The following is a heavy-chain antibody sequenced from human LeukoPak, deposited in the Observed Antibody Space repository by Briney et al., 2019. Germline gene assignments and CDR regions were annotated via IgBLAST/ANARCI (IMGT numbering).Heavy chain of an antibody. CDR1: GFTFSSYW. CDR3: AKQDIGVVPATNGVDY. V-gene: IGHV3-7*01. D-gene: IGHD2-2*01. CDR2: IKQVGSEK. J-gene: IGHJ4*02. Sequence: GGSLRLSCAASGFTFSSYWMSWVRQAPGKGLEWVANIKQVGSEKYYVDSVKGRFTISRDNAKNSLYLQMNSLRAEDTAVYYCAKQDIGVVPATNGVDYWGQGTLVSVSS.